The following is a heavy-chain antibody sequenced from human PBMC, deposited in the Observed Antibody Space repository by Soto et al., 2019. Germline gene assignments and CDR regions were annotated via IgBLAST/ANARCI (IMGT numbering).Heavy chain of an antibody. J-gene: IGHJ4*02. CDR2: INAGNGNT. Sequence: QVQLVQSGAEEKKPGASVKVSCKASGYTFTSYAMPWVRQAPGQRLEWMGWINAGNGNTKYSQKFQGRFTITRDTSASTAYMELSSLRSEDTAVYYCARSIVVVTALDYWGQGTLVTVSS. CDR3: ARSIVVVTALDY. V-gene: IGHV1-3*05. D-gene: IGHD2-21*02. CDR1: GYTFTSYA.